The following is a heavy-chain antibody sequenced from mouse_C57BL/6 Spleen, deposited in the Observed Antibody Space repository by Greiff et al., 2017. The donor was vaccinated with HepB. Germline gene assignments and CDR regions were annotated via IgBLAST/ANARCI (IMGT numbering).Heavy chain of an antibody. CDR3: ARTTMVTEGPHYYAMDY. D-gene: IGHD2-2*01. Sequence: QVTLKVSGPGILQSSQTLSLTCSFSGFSLSTSGMGVSWIRQPSGKGLEWLAHIYWDDDKRYNPSLKSRLTISKDTSRNQVFLKITSVDTADTATYYCARTTMVTEGPHYYAMDYWGQGTSVTVSS. CDR1: GFSLSTSGMG. CDR2: IYWDDDK. V-gene: IGHV8-12*01. J-gene: IGHJ4*01.